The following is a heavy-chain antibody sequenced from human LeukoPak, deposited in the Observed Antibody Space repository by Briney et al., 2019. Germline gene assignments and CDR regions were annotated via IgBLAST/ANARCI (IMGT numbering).Heavy chain of an antibody. CDR1: GFTFSTYA. Sequence: PGGSLRLSCAASGFTFSTYAMSWVRQAPGKGLEWVSAICGSDGSRYYADSVKGRFTISRDNSKNTLYLQMDSLRGGDTAVYYCAKGGSPSCYSSSGYWGQGTLVTVSS. CDR2: ICGSDGSR. J-gene: IGHJ4*02. D-gene: IGHD2-2*01. CDR3: AKGGSPSCYSSSGY. V-gene: IGHV3-23*01.